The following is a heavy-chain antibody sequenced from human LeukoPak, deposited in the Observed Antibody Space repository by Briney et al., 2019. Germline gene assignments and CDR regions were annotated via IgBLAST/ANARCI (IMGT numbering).Heavy chain of an antibody. CDR3: AKEKRDSTGWINFDY. CDR2: ISRDGGTT. CDR1: GFTFSRVS. V-gene: IGHV3-30*18. D-gene: IGHD3-22*01. Sequence: GRSLRLSCETSGFTFSRVSMHWVRQVPGKGLEWVALISRDGGTTYYADSVEGRFTISRDNSMNTLYLQMNSLRVEDTALYYCAKEKRDSTGWINFDYWGQGTLVAASS. J-gene: IGHJ4*02.